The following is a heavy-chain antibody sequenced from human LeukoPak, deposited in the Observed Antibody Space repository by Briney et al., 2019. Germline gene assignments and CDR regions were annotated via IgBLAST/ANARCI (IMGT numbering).Heavy chain of an antibody. Sequence: SETLSLTCTVSGGSISSSSYYWGWIRQPPGKGLEWIGSIYYSGSTYYNPSLKRRVTISVDTSKSQFSLKLRSVTPADTAVYYCARVSWFGELHIDYWGQGTLVTVS. CDR3: ARVSWFGELHIDY. CDR1: GGSISSSSYY. V-gene: IGHV4-39*07. D-gene: IGHD3-10*01. CDR2: IYYSGST. J-gene: IGHJ4*02.